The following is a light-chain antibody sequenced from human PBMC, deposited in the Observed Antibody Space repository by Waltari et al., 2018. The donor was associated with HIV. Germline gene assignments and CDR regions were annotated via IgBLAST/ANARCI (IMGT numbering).Light chain of an antibody. CDR2: GAS. J-gene: IGKJ1*01. CDR1: QSVSSN. Sequence: EIVMTQSATLSVSPGERATLSCRASQSVSSNLAWYQQKPGQAPRLLIYGASTRATGIPARFSDSGSGTEFTLTISSLQSEDFAVYYCQQYNNWPDTFGQGTKVEIK. V-gene: IGKV3-15*01. CDR3: QQYNNWPDT.